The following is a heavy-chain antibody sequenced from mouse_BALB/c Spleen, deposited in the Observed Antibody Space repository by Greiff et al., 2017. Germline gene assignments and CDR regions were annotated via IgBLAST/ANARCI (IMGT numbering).Heavy chain of an antibody. J-gene: IGHJ2*01. V-gene: IGHV10-1*02. CDR1: GFTFNTYA. D-gene: IGHD1-1*01. CDR3: VRLSYGFDY. Sequence: EVKLVESGGGLVQPKGSLKLSCAASGFTFNTYAMNWVRQAPGKGLEWVARIRSKSNNYATYYADSVKDRFTISRDDSQSMLYLQMNNLKTEDTAMYYCVRLSYGFDYWGQGTTLTVSS. CDR2: IRSKSNNYAT.